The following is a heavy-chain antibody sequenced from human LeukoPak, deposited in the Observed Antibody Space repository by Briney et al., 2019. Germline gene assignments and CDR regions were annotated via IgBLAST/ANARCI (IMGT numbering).Heavy chain of an antibody. CDR2: ISGSGSTT. CDR3: AELGITMIGGV. D-gene: IGHD3-10*02. Sequence: GSLRLSCAASGFTFSSYAMNWVRQAPGKGLEWVSAISGSGSTTYYADSVKGRFTISRDNAKNSLYLQMNSLRAEDTAVYYCAELGITMIGGVWGKGTTVTISS. V-gene: IGHV3-23*01. CDR1: GFTFSSYA. J-gene: IGHJ6*04.